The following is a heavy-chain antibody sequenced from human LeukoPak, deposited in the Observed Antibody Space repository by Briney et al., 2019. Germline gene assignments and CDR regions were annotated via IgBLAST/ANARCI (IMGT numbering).Heavy chain of an antibody. D-gene: IGHD2-15*01. CDR1: GYTFTGYY. V-gene: IGHV1-2*02. Sequence: ASVKVSCKASGYTFTGYYMHWVRQAPGQGLEWMGWINPNSGGTNYAQKVQGRVTMTRDTSISKAYMELSRLRSDDTAVYYCARDYCSGGSCYGTFDYWGQGTLVTVSS. CDR3: ARDYCSGGSCYGTFDY. J-gene: IGHJ4*02. CDR2: INPNSGGT.